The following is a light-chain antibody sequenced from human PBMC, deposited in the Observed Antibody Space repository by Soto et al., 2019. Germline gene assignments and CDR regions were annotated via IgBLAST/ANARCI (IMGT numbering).Light chain of an antibody. V-gene: IGKV3-15*01. Sequence: EMVMTQSPGTLSVSPGERASLSCRASQSVSAKLAWYQQKPGQAPRLLIYGASTRATGIPTRFSGSGSGTEFTLTISNLQSEDIALYYCQQYNNWPPYTFGQGTKLEIK. CDR3: QQYNNWPPYT. CDR2: GAS. CDR1: QSVSAK. J-gene: IGKJ2*01.